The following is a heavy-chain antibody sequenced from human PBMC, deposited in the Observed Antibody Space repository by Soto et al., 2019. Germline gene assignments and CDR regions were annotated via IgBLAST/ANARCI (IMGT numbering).Heavy chain of an antibody. CDR1: GFTFSKYG. CDR2: ISGSGNST. J-gene: IGHJ4*02. CDR3: AKDLSPSSGTYYGYFDH. Sequence: GGSLRLSCVASGFTFSKYGMNWVRQTPRKGLEWVSAISGSGNSTYYADSVKGRFTISRDNSKNTLYLQMNSLRAEDTAVYYCAKDLSPSSGTYYGYFDHWGQETLVTVS. V-gene: IGHV3-23*01. D-gene: IGHD1-26*01.